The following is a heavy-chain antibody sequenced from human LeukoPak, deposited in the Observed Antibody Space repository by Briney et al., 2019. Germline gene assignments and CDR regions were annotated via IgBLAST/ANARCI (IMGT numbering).Heavy chain of an antibody. CDR1: GFTFSSYA. J-gene: IGHJ4*02. D-gene: IGHD2-2*01. CDR3: AKDRFVGTSRYYFDY. CDR2: ISGSGGST. V-gene: IGHV3-23*01. Sequence: GRSLRLSCAASGFTFSSYAMSWVRQAPGKGLEWVSAISGSGGSTYYADSVKGRFTISRDNSKNTLYLQMNSLRAEDTAVYYCAKDRFVGTSRYYFDYWGQGTLVTVSS.